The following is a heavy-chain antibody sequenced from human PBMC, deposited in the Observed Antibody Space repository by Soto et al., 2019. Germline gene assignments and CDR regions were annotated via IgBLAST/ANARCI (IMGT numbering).Heavy chain of an antibody. Sequence: EVQLVESGGGLVKPGGSLRLSCAASVFTFSSYSMNWVRQAPGKGLEWVSSISSSSSYIYYADSVKGRFTISRDNAKNSLYLQMNSLRAEDTAVYYCARAGEFYYYYGTDVWGQGTTVTVSS. CDR2: ISSSSSYI. J-gene: IGHJ6*02. CDR1: VFTFSSYS. D-gene: IGHD3-10*01. V-gene: IGHV3-21*01. CDR3: ARAGEFYYYYGTDV.